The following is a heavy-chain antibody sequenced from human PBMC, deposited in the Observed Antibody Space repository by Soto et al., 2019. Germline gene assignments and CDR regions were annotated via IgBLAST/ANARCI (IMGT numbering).Heavy chain of an antibody. CDR1: GDTFSFYS. Sequence: QVQLVQSGAEVKKPGSSVRGCCKASGDTFSFYSINWVRQAPGLGLEWMGRINPILSMSNYAQRFQGSVTVTADKSTSPAYMELSSLRSEDPAMSYCASSYGSGYRAFDYWRQGALVTVSS. CDR3: ASSYGSGYRAFDY. V-gene: IGHV1-69*02. J-gene: IGHJ4*02. D-gene: IGHD3-10*01. CDR2: INPILSMS.